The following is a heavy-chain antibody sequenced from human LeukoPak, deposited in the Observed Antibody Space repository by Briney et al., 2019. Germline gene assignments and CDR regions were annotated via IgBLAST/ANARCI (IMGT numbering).Heavy chain of an antibody. V-gene: IGHV4-31*11. CDR2: IYYSGST. Sequence: SETLSLTCALSGGSISSGGYYWSWIRQHPGKGLEWIGYIYYSGSTYYNPSLKSRVTISVDTSKNQFSLKLSSVTAADTAVYYCARVGSYSHYCSSTSCQRFYYYGMDVWGQGTTVTVSS. D-gene: IGHD2-2*01. J-gene: IGHJ6*02. CDR3: ARVGSYSHYCSSTSCQRFYYYGMDV. CDR1: GGSISSGGYY.